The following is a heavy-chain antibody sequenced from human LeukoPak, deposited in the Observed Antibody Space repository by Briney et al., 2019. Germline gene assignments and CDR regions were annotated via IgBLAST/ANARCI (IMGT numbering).Heavy chain of an antibody. D-gene: IGHD3-9*01. CDR2: INHSGST. CDR3: ARPTRRYFAGRFDP. V-gene: IGHV4-38-2*02. J-gene: IGHJ5*02. Sequence: SETLSLTCTVSGYSISSGYYWSWIRQPPGKGLEWIGEINHSGSTNYNPSLKSRVTISVDTSKNQFSLKLSSVTAADTAVYYCARPTRRYFAGRFDPWGQGTLVTVSS. CDR1: GYSISSGYY.